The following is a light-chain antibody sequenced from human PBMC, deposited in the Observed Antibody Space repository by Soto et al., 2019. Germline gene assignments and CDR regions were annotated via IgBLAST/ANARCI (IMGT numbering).Light chain of an antibody. J-gene: IGKJ1*01. CDR3: QQYNNWPRT. CDR1: QSVGSY. CDR2: GAS. Sequence: IVMTQSPATLSVSPWERATLSCRASQSVGSYLAWFQQTPGQAPRLLIYGASIRATGIPARFSGSGSGTEFTLTISSLQSEDFAVYYCQQYNNWPRTFGQGTKVDIK. V-gene: IGKV3-15*01.